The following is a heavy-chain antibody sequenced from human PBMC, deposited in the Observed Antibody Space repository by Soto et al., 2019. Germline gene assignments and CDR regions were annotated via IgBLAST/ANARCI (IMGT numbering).Heavy chain of an antibody. V-gene: IGHV3-48*02. CDR1: GFSLSDYA. CDR3: ARIKLVEWFFINVDVYDLDV. J-gene: IGHJ6*02. D-gene: IGHD3-3*01. CDR2: ISSDSRTI. Sequence: GGSLRLSCVASGFSLSDYAVNWVRQAPGKGLEWVSFISSDSRTIYYADSVEGRFTVSRDNARNSVSLQMDSLRDEDAAVYYCARIKLVEWFFINVDVYDLDVWGQGTPVSVSS.